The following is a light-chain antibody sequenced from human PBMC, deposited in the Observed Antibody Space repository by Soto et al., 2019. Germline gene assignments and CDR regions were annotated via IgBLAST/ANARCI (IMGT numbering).Light chain of an antibody. Sequence: EIVLTQSPDTLSVSPSERSTLSCGASQSVSNNYLAWYRQKPGQAPSLLIYGASNRATGIPDRFSGSGSGTDFTLTISRLEPEDFAVYYCQQYGSSGTFGQGTKVDIK. V-gene: IGKV3-20*01. CDR2: GAS. J-gene: IGKJ1*01. CDR1: QSVSNNY. CDR3: QQYGSSGT.